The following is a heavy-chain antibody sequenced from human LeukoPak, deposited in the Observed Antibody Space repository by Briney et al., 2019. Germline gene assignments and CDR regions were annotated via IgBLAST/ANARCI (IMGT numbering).Heavy chain of an antibody. Sequence: SVKVSCKASGGTFSSYAISWVRQAPGQGLEWMGGIIPIFGTANYAQKFQGRVTITADESTSTAYMELSSLRSEDTAVYYCAIAQNNHGYVYFGMDVWGKGTTVTVSS. V-gene: IGHV1-69*13. J-gene: IGHJ6*04. CDR3: AIAQNNHGYVYFGMDV. D-gene: IGHD5-12*01. CDR1: GGTFSSYA. CDR2: IIPIFGTA.